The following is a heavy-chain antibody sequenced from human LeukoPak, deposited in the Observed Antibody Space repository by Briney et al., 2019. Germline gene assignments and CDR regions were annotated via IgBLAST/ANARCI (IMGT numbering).Heavy chain of an antibody. V-gene: IGHV3-23*01. CDR3: AKDLGSNGYYNS. J-gene: IGHJ4*02. CDR1: GFTFSSYA. Sequence: QPGGSLRLSCAASGFTFSSYAMSWVRQAPGKGLEWVSAISGSGGSTFYADSVKGRLTISRDNSENTLYLQMNSLRAEDTAVYYCAKDLGSNGYYNSWGQGTLVTVSS. D-gene: IGHD3-22*01. CDR2: ISGSGGST.